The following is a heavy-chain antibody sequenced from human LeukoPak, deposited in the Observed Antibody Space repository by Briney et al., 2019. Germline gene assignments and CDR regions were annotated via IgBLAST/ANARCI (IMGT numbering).Heavy chain of an antibody. Sequence: PGRSLRLSCAASGFSLSAYGVHWVRQAPGKGLEWVAVIWYDGTSKDYADSVKGRFTFSRDSSKNTLYLQMNSLTVEDTAVYYCARSQSSSLIDYWGQGTLVTVSS. CDR1: GFSLSAYG. J-gene: IGHJ4*02. D-gene: IGHD6-13*01. CDR3: ARSQSSSLIDY. CDR2: IWYDGTSK. V-gene: IGHV3-33*01.